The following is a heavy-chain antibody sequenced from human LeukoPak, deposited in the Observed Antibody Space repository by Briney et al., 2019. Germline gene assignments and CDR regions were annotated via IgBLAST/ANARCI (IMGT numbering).Heavy chain of an antibody. CDR1: GYTFTSYG. Sequence: GASVKVSCKASGYTFTSYGISWVRQAPGQGLEWMGWISGYNGNTNYAQKLQGRVTMTTDTSTSTAYMELRSLRSDDTAVYYCARDWFRDSSGWYGYYYYYYMDVWGKGTTVTVSS. J-gene: IGHJ6*03. D-gene: IGHD6-19*01. CDR3: ARDWFRDSSGWYGYYYYYYMDV. CDR2: ISGYNGNT. V-gene: IGHV1-18*01.